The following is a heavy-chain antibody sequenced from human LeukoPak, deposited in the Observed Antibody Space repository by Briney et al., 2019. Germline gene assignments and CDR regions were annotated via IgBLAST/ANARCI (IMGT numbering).Heavy chain of an antibody. CDR1: GFTFSSYG. Sequence: GGSLRLSCAASGFTFSSYGMHWVRQAPGKGLEWVANIKQDGSEKYYVDSVKGRFTISRDNAKNSLYLQMNSLRAEDTAVYYCARGKKQQLGFDYWGQGTLVTVSS. J-gene: IGHJ4*02. CDR3: ARGKKQQLGFDY. CDR2: IKQDGSEK. D-gene: IGHD6-13*01. V-gene: IGHV3-7*01.